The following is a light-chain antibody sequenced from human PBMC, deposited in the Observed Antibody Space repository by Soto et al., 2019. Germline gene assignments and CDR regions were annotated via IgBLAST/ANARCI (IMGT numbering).Light chain of an antibody. V-gene: IGKV3D-15*01. CDR2: GAS. CDR3: QQYNDWPPWT. J-gene: IGKJ1*01. Sequence: EIVLTQSPGTLSLSPGERATLSCRASQTVSTNYLAWYQQKPGQAPRLLIYGASKRATGIPDRFSGSGSGTEFTLTISSLLSEDFAVYYCQQYNDWPPWTFGQGTKVDIK. CDR1: QTVSTN.